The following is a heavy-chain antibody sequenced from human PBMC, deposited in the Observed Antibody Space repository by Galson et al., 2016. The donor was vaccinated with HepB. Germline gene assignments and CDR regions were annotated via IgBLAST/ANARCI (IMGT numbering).Heavy chain of an antibody. Sequence: SLRLSCAASGFTFSNYDMNWVRQAPGEGLGWVSYISRSSSSIYYADSVKGRITISRDNAKNSLNLQMHSLRAEDTAVYYCARDKDDILTGYYDFWGQGTLVTVSS. D-gene: IGHD3-9*01. CDR2: ISRSSSSI. CDR1: GFTFSNYD. CDR3: ARDKDDILTGYYDF. J-gene: IGHJ4*02. V-gene: IGHV3-48*01.